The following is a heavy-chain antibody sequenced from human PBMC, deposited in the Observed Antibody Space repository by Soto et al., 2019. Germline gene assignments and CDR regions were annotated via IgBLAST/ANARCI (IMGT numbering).Heavy chain of an antibody. CDR2: VYNSGST. V-gene: IGHV4-39*01. CDR1: GGSISSSSYY. Sequence: SETLSLTCTVSGGSISSSSYYWGWIRQPPGKGLEWIGSVYNSGSTYDNPSLKSRITLSVDRSKNQFSLKLTSVTAADTAVYYCARLLYDSRGYYYFDYWGQGTLVTVSS. D-gene: IGHD3-22*01. J-gene: IGHJ4*02. CDR3: ARLLYDSRGYYYFDY.